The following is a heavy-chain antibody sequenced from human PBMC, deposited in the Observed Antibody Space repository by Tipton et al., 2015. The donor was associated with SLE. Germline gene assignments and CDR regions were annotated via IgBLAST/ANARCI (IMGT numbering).Heavy chain of an antibody. Sequence: GSLRLSCVASGFTFGSYTMNWVRQAPGKGLEWVSSVSTGSDYLYYVDSVKGRFTISRDNAKNSVFLQMNSLTADDTAVYYCARRGVAVPPVHAFDLWGQGTMVTVSS. CDR2: VSTGSDYL. CDR1: GFTFGSYT. J-gene: IGHJ3*01. V-gene: IGHV3-21*04. CDR3: ARRGVAVPPVHAFDL. D-gene: IGHD2-15*01.